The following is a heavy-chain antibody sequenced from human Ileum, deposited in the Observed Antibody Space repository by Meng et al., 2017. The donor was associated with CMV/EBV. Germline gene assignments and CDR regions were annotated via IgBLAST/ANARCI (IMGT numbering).Heavy chain of an antibody. J-gene: IGHJ4*02. D-gene: IGHD3-16*01. CDR1: GFTFSDYW. CDR2: INNDGSSA. Sequence: GGSLRLSCAASGFTFSDYWMHWVRQAPGKGLVWVSHINNDGSSATYADSVKGRFTISRDNAKNTVLLQMNGLRAEDTAVYYCARSVGGFDYWGQGTLVTVSS. V-gene: IGHV3-74*01. CDR3: ARSVGGFDY.